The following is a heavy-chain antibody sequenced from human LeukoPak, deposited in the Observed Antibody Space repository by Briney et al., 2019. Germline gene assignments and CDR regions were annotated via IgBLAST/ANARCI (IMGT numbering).Heavy chain of an antibody. CDR2: IYYSGST. D-gene: IGHD3-16*01. CDR3: ARDLGRVYGLGFDY. V-gene: IGHV4-59*01. J-gene: IGHJ4*02. CDR1: GGSISSYY. Sequence: SETLSLTCTVSGGSISSYYWRWIRQPPGKGLEWIGYIYYSGSTNYNPSLKSRVTISVDTSKNQFSLKLSSVTAADTAVYYCARDLGRVYGLGFDYWGQGTLVTVSS.